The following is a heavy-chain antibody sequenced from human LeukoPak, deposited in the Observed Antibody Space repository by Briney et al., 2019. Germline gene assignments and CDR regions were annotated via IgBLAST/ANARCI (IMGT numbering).Heavy chain of an antibody. Sequence: GESLRLSCAASGFTFTNAWMRWVRQAPGKGLEWVSAISGSGGSTYYADSVKGRFTISRDNSKNTLYLQMNSLRAEDTAVYYCAKDPVYCSGGSCYWYNWFDPWGQGTLVTVSS. D-gene: IGHD2-15*01. CDR1: GFTFTNAW. CDR3: AKDPVYCSGGSCYWYNWFDP. J-gene: IGHJ5*02. CDR2: ISGSGGST. V-gene: IGHV3-23*01.